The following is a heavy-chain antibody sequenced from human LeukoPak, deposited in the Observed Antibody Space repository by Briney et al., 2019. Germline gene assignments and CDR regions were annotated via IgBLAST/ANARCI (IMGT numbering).Heavy chain of an antibody. CDR2: IYYSGST. CDR1: GGSISSYY. D-gene: IGHD2-15*01. V-gene: IGHV4-59*01. CDR3: ARGYSLDY. J-gene: IGHJ4*02. Sequence: SETLSLTCTVSGGSISSYYWTWIRQPPGKGLEWIGYIYYSGSTNYNPSLKSRVTISVDTSKNQFTLKLSSVTAADTAVYYCARGYSLDYWGQGTLVTVSS.